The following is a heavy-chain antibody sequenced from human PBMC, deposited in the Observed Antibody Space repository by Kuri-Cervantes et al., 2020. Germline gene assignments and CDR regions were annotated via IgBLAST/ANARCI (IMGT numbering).Heavy chain of an antibody. CDR3: ARRSVPDP. CDR1: GFTFSSYA. Sequence: GESLKISCAASGFTFSSYAMSWVRQAPGKGLEWVSAISGSGGSTYYADSVKGRFTISRDNAKNSLYLQMNSLRAEDTAVYLCARRSVPDPWGQGTLVTVSS. V-gene: IGHV3-23*01. J-gene: IGHJ5*02. CDR2: ISGSGGST.